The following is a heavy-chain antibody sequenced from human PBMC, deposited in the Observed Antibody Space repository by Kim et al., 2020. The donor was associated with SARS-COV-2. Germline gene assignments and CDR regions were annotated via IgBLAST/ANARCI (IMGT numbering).Heavy chain of an antibody. V-gene: IGHV4-59*01. J-gene: IGHJ3*02. D-gene: IGHD4-17*01. CDR2: IYYSGST. Sequence: SETLSPTCTVSGGSISSYYWSWIRQPPGKGLEWIGYIYYSGSTNYNPSLKSRVTISVDTSKNQFSLKLSSVTAADTAVYYCARAGTVTTLRAYNAFDIWG. CDR1: GGSISSYY. CDR3: ARAGTVTTLRAYNAFDI.